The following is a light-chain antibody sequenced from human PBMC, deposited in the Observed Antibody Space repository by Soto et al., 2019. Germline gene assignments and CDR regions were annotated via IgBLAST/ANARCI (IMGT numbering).Light chain of an antibody. CDR1: SSDVGAYDY. J-gene: IGLJ1*01. V-gene: IGLV2-14*01. Sequence: SVLTQPASVSGSPGQSITVSCTGTSSDVGAYDYVSWYQHHPGKAPKLIIYEVTNRPSGVSNRFSGSKSGNTASLTISGLQAEDEADYYCNSYTRSTNYVFGTGPKVTVL. CDR2: EVT. CDR3: NSYTRSTNYV.